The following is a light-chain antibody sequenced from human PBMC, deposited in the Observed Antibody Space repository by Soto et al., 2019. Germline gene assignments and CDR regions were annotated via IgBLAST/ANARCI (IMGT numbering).Light chain of an antibody. CDR2: AAS. Sequence: DIQMTQSPSSLSASVGDRVTITCRASQSISFYLNWYQQKPGEAPKLLIYAASSLEGGVPSRFSGSGSGTDFTLTINSLQPEDFATYYCQQSYTTPRTFGQGTKVEIK. V-gene: IGKV1-39*01. CDR3: QQSYTTPRT. CDR1: QSISFY. J-gene: IGKJ1*01.